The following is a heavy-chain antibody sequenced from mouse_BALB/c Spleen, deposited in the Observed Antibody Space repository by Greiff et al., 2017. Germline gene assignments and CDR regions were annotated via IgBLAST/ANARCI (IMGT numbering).Heavy chain of an antibody. J-gene: IGHJ3*01. CDR3: AGYDADFAN. D-gene: IGHD2-14*01. V-gene: IGHV5-17*02. Sequence: DVKLVESGGGLVQPGGSRKLSCAVSGFTLSSVGMHWVRQALEKGLEWVAYISSGSSTIYYADTVKGRFTISRDNPKNTLFLQMTSLRTEDTAMYYCAGYDADFANWGQGTLVTVSA. CDR1: GFTLSSVG. CDR2: ISSGSSTI.